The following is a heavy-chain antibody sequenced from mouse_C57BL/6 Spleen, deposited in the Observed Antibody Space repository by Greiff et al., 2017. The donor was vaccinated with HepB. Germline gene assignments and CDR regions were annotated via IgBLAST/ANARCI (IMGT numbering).Heavy chain of an antibody. Sequence: EVKLVESGGGLVKPGGSLKLSCAASGFTFSDYGMHWVRQAPEKGLEWVAYISSGSSTIYYADTVKGRFPISRDNAKNTLFLQMTSLRSEDTAMYYCARGVVGYYFDYWGQGTTLTVSS. V-gene: IGHV5-17*01. J-gene: IGHJ2*01. CDR2: ISSGSSTI. CDR1: GFTFSDYG. D-gene: IGHD1-1*01. CDR3: ARGVVGYYFDY.